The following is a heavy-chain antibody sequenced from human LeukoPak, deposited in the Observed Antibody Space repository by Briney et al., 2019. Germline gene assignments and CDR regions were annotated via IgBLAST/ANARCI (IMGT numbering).Heavy chain of an antibody. D-gene: IGHD3-10*01. CDR3: ARLFLGDDLIEYYFDF. V-gene: IGHV4-59*08. Sequence: SETLSLTCTVSGGSISSYYWNWIRQPPGKGLEWIAYIYYSGNTNYNPSLKSRPTISLDTSKNQFSLKLSSVTAADTAVYYCARLFLGDDLIEYYFDFWGQGSLVTVSS. CDR1: GGSISSYY. J-gene: IGHJ4*02. CDR2: IYYSGNT.